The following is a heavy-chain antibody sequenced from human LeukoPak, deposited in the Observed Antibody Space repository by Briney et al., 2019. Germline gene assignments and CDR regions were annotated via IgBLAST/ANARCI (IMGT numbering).Heavy chain of an antibody. V-gene: IGHV3-23*01. Sequence: QPGGSLRLSCAASGFTFSSYVMSWVRQAPGKGLEWVSSISDSGGSTYYADSVKGRFTISRDDSKNTLDLQMNSLRGEDTAVYYCAHIALWLVPHDYWGQGTLVTVSS. J-gene: IGHJ4*02. CDR1: GFTFSSYV. CDR3: AHIALWLVPHDY. CDR2: ISDSGGST. D-gene: IGHD6-19*01.